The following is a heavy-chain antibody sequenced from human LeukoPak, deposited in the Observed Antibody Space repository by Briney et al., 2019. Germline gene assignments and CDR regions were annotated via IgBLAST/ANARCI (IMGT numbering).Heavy chain of an antibody. CDR2: IYYSGST. D-gene: IGHD5-12*01. J-gene: IGHJ4*02. Sequence: SETLSLTCTVSGASISSSSYYWGWIRQPPGKGLEWIGSIYYSGSTSYNPSLKSRVAMSIDTSKNQFSLKLSSVTAADTAVYYCARGHGGYLYCFDYWGQGTLVTVSS. CDR3: ARGHGGYLYCFDY. V-gene: IGHV4-39*07. CDR1: GASISSSSYY.